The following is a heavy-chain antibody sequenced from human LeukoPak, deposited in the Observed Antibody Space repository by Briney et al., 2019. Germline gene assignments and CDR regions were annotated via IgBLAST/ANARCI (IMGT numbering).Heavy chain of an antibody. Sequence: GGTLRLSCAASGFIFSHYGMNWVRQAPGKGLEWVSGITSRSTTYYADSVKGRFTISRDNAKNSLYLQMNSLRAEDTAVYYCAELGMIGGVWGKGTTVTISS. CDR3: AELGMIGGV. D-gene: IGHD3-10*02. V-gene: IGHV3-69-1*02. CDR1: GFIFSHYG. CDR2: ITSRSTT. J-gene: IGHJ6*04.